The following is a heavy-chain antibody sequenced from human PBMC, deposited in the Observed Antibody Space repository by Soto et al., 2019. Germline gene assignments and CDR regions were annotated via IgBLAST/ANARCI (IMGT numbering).Heavy chain of an antibody. CDR2: INSDGSST. V-gene: IGHV3-74*01. J-gene: IGHJ6*02. CDR3: ARMWAVAGLYYYYGMYV. CDR1: GFTFSSYS. D-gene: IGHD6-19*01. Sequence: GGSLRLSCAASGFTFSSYSMHWVRQAPGKGLVWVSRINSDGSSTSYADSVKGRFTISRDNAKNTLYLQMNSLRAEDTAVYYCARMWAVAGLYYYYGMYVWGQGTTVTVSS.